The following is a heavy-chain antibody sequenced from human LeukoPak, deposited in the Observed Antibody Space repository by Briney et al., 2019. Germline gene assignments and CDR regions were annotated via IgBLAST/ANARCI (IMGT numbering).Heavy chain of an antibody. J-gene: IGHJ6*02. V-gene: IGHV1-18*01. CDR1: GYTFTCYG. CDR3: ARDGVVPAAMRYYYYGMDV. D-gene: IGHD2-2*01. Sequence: ASVKVSCKASGYTFTCYGISWVRQAPGQGLEWMGWISAYNGNTNYAQKLQGRVTMTTDTSTSTAYMELRSLRSDDTAVYYCARDGVVPAAMRYYYYGMDVWGQGTTVTVSS. CDR2: ISAYNGNT.